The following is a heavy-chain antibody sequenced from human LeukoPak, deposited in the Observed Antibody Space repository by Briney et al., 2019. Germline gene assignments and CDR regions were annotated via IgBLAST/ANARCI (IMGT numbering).Heavy chain of an antibody. V-gene: IGHV3-48*04. CDR2: TTPSSSTI. CDR1: GFTFSDYS. CDR3: AREVFCGGDCPSPLDY. D-gene: IGHD2-21*02. J-gene: IGHJ4*02. Sequence: PGGSLRLSCAASGFTFSDYSMNWVRQAPGKGLEWVSCTTPSSSTIYYADSVKGRFTISRDNAKNSLHLQMNSLRAEDTAVYFCAREVFCGGDCPSPLDYWGQGTLVTVSS.